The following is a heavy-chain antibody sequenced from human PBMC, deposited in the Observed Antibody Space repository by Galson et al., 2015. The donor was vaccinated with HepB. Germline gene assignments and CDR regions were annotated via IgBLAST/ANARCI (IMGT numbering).Heavy chain of an antibody. CDR1: GFTVSSNY. CDR3: AGGRPARRPLVDY. D-gene: IGHD6-6*01. Sequence: SLRLSCAASGFTVSSNYMSWVRQAPGKGLEWVSVIYSGGSTYYADSVKGRFTISRDNSKNTLYLQMNSLRAEDTAVYYCAGGRPARRPLVDYWGQGTLVTVSS. J-gene: IGHJ4*02. CDR2: IYSGGST. V-gene: IGHV3-53*01.